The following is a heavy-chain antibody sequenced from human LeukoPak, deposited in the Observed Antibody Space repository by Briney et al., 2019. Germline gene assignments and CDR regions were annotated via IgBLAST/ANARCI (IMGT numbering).Heavy chain of an antibody. CDR2: IYYSGST. CDR1: GGSISSYY. CDR3: ARHRFGELLHFDL. D-gene: IGHD3-10*01. Sequence: MPSETLSLTCTVSGGSISSYYWSWIRQPPGRGLEWMGNIYYSGSTNYNSSLKSRVTISVDTSKNQISLKLRSVTAADTAVYYCARHRFGELLHFDLWGRGTLVTVSS. J-gene: IGHJ2*01. V-gene: IGHV4-59*08.